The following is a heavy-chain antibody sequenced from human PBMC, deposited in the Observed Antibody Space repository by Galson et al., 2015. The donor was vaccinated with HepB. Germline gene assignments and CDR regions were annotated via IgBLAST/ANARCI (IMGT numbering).Heavy chain of an antibody. CDR2: ISSRSSST. D-gene: IGHD1-26*01. Sequence: LEWISFISSRSSSTNYADSVKGRFTISRDSAKNSVYLQMNSLRAEDTAMYYCARDQIVGANLRGGFDYWGQGTLVTVSS. CDR3: ARDQIVGANLRGGFDY. V-gene: IGHV3-11*06. J-gene: IGHJ4*02.